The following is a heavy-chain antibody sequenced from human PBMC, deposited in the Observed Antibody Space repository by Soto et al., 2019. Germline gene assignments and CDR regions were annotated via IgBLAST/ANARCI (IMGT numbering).Heavy chain of an antibody. CDR3: AKYTMTYYYYSCMDV. D-gene: IGHD2-21*01. Sequence: GGSLRLSCAASGFTFSSYAMAWVRQAXGKGLEWVSVIIGSGGNTYSADSVKGRFTISRDNSKSTLYLQMNSLRAEDTAIYYCAKYTMTYYYYSCMDVWGKGTTVTVSS. V-gene: IGHV3-23*01. CDR1: GFTFSSYA. J-gene: IGHJ6*03. CDR2: IIGSGGNT.